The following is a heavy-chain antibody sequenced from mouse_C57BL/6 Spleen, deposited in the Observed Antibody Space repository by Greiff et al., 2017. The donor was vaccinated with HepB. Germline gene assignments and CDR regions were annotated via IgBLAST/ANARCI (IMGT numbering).Heavy chain of an antibody. CDR2: IHPNSGST. D-gene: IGHD2-5*01. V-gene: IGHV1-64*01. Sequence: QVQLQQPGAELVKPGASVKLSCKASGYTFTSYWMHWVKQRPGQGLEWIGMIHPNSGSTNYNEKFKSKATLTVDKSSSTAYMQLSSLTSLDSSVYDFARNRLDSNYGYAMDYWGQGTSVTVAS. CDR1: GYTFTSYW. CDR3: ARNRLDSNYGYAMDY. J-gene: IGHJ4*01.